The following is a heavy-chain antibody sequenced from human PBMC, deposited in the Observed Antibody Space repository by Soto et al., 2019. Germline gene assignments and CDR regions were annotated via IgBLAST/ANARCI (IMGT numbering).Heavy chain of an antibody. CDR1: GFTFSNYA. CDR3: AKDLVADSSGYFYFGY. Sequence: VQLLESGGCLGQPGGSLRLSCAASGFTFSNYAMSWVRQAPGKGLEWVSGISGSGGSTYYADSVKGRFTISRDNSKNTLYLQTNRLKGEETAIYYCAKDLVADSSGYFYFGYWGQGTLVTVSS. CDR2: ISGSGGST. D-gene: IGHD3-22*01. V-gene: IGHV3-23*01. J-gene: IGHJ4*02.